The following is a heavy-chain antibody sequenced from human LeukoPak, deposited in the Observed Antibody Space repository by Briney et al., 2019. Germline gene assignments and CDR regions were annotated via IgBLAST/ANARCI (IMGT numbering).Heavy chain of an antibody. V-gene: IGHV4-34*01. J-gene: IGHJ3*02. CDR1: GGSFSGYY. CDR3: ARRWGYQPPRGAFDI. CDR2: INHSGST. D-gene: IGHD2-2*01. Sequence: SETLSLTCAVYGGSFSGYYWSWIRQPPGKGLEWIGEINHSGSTNYNPSLKSRVTISVDTSKNQFSLKLSSVTAADTAVYYCARRWGYQPPRGAFDIWGQGTMVTVSS.